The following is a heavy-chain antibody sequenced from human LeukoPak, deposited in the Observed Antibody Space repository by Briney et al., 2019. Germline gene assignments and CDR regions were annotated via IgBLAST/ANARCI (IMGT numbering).Heavy chain of an antibody. J-gene: IGHJ4*02. Sequence: ASVKVSSKASGYTFTSYYMHWVRQAPGQGLEWMGIINPSGGSTSYAQKFQGRVTMTRDTSTSTVYMGLSSLRSEDTAVYYCARLSPPAAGTQNFDYWGQGTLVTVSS. V-gene: IGHV1-46*01. D-gene: IGHD6-13*01. CDR3: ARLSPPAAGTQNFDY. CDR2: INPSGGST. CDR1: GYTFTSYY.